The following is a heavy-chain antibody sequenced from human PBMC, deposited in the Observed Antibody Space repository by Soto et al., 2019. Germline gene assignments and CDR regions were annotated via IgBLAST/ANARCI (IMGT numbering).Heavy chain of an antibody. Sequence: QVQLVQSGAEVKKPGSSVRVSCKASGGTFSSYTFNWVRQAPGQGLEWMGRIIPILGIVNYAQNFQGRVTITADHSTTTGYMELSGLRWEDTAVYYCARDLGDTSFRIGYWGQGTLVTVSS. V-gene: IGHV1-69*08. D-gene: IGHD5-18*01. J-gene: IGHJ4*02. CDR3: ARDLGDTSFRIGY. CDR1: GGTFSSYT. CDR2: IIPILGIV.